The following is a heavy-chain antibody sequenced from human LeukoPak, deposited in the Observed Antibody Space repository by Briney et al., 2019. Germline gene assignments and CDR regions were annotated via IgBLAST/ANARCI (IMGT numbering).Heavy chain of an antibody. CDR2: IYSGGST. Sequence: PGGSLRLSCAASGFTVSSNYMSWVRQAPGKGLEWVSVIYSGGSTYYADSVKGRFTISRDNSKNTLYLQMNSLRAEDTAVYYCAKEVVDDYVWGSYRLPHNNWFDPWGQGTLVTVSS. CDR1: GFTVSSNY. V-gene: IGHV3-53*01. CDR3: AKEVVDDYVWGSYRLPHNNWFDP. D-gene: IGHD3-16*02. J-gene: IGHJ5*02.